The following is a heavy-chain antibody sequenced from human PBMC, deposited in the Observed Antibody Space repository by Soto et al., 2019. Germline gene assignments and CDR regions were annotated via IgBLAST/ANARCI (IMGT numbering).Heavy chain of an antibody. D-gene: IGHD5-12*01. J-gene: IGHJ4*02. CDR3: ARGVDGYNNYFDS. CDR2: IYHSGSA. Sequence: QVQMQESGPGLVEPSQTLSLTCSVSGDSIASGGHYWSWIRQHPGKGLEWIGYIYHSGSAYYTPSLKSRITMSVDTSQNQFSLKVISVTAADTAVYYCARGVDGYNNYFDSWGPGTLVTVPS. CDR1: GDSIASGGHY. V-gene: IGHV4-31*03.